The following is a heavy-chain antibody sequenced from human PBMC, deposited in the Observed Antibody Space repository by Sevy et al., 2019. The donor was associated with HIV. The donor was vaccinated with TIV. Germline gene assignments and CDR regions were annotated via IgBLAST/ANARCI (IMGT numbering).Heavy chain of an antibody. D-gene: IGHD2-2*02. J-gene: IGHJ3*02. CDR1: GFTFSSYS. CDR2: ISDSSNYI. Sequence: GGSLRLSCAASGFTFSSYSMNWVRQAPGKGLEWVSSISDSSNYIYYADSVKGRFTISRDNAKNSLYLQMSSLRAEDTAVYYCARRYCSLTSCYMHDAFDIWGQGTMVTVSS. CDR3: ARRYCSLTSCYMHDAFDI. V-gene: IGHV3-21*01.